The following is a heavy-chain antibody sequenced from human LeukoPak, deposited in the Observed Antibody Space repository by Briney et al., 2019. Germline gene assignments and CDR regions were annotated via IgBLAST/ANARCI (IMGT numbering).Heavy chain of an antibody. CDR1: GYTFTSYG. D-gene: IGHD2-2*02. J-gene: IGHJ5*02. CDR3: ARDVVVPAAILRFDP. CDR2: ISAYNGNT. V-gene: IGHV1-18*01. Sequence: EASVKVSCKASGYTFTSYGISWVRQAPGQGLERMGWISAYNGNTNYAQKLQGRVTMTTDTSTSTAHMELRSLRSGDTAVYYCARDVVVPAAILRFDPWGQGTLVTVSS.